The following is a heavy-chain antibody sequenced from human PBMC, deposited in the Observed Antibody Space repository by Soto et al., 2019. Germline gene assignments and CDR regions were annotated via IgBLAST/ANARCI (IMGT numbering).Heavy chain of an antibody. D-gene: IGHD1-26*01. Sequence: GGSLRLSCAASGFTVSINYMSWVRHAPGKGLEWVSVIYSGGSTYYADSVKGRFTISRDNSKNTLYLQMNSLRAEDTAVYYCARDKWEPYYYYGMDVWGQGTTVTVSS. CDR3: ARDKWEPYYYYGMDV. J-gene: IGHJ6*02. V-gene: IGHV3-53*01. CDR1: GFTVSINY. CDR2: IYSGGST.